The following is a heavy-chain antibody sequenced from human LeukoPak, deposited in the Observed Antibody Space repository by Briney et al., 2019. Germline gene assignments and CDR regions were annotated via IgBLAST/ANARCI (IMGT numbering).Heavy chain of an antibody. V-gene: IGHV3-30*02. CDR2: IRYDGSNK. D-gene: IGHD2-21*01. J-gene: IGHJ4*02. CDR1: GFTFSSYG. CDR3: AKDLLSEAIVVSLDY. Sequence: PGGSLRLSCAASGFTFSSYGMHWVRQAPGKGLGWVAFIRYDGSNKYYADSVKGRFTISRDNSKNTLYLQMNSLRAEDTAVYYCAKDLLSEAIVVSLDYWGQGTLVTVSS.